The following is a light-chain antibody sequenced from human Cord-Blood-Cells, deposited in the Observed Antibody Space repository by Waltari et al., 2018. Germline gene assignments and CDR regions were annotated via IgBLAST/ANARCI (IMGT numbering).Light chain of an antibody. CDR1: SSDVGGYNY. V-gene: IGLV2-14*01. CDR3: SSYTSSSTFDVV. J-gene: IGLJ2*01. CDR2: DVS. Sequence: QSALTQPASVSGSPGQSITISCTGTSSDVGGYNYVSWYQQHPGKAPKLMIYDVSKRPSGVSNRFSGSKSGNTASLTISGLQAEDEADYYCSSYTSSSTFDVVFG.